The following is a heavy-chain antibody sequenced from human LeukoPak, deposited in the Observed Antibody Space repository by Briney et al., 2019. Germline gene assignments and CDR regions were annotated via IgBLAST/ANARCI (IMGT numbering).Heavy chain of an antibody. V-gene: IGHV4-34*01. J-gene: IGHJ6*03. D-gene: IGHD1-1*01. CDR2: INQSGST. CDR1: CGSFSGYY. CDR3: ARLYWRYMDV. Sequence: PSETLSLTCAVYCGSFSGYYWSWIRQPPGKGLEWIGEINQSGSTNYNPSLKSRVTTSVDTSKNQFSLKLSSVTAADTAVFYCARLYWRYMDVWGKGTTVTVSS.